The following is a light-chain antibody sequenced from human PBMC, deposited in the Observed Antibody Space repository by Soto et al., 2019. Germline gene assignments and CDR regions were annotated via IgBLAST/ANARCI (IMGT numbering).Light chain of an antibody. V-gene: IGLV2-14*01. J-gene: IGLJ2*01. Sequence: QSVLTQPASVSGSPGQSITISCTGTSSDVGGYNYVSGYQQHPGKAPKLMIYDVSNRPSGVSNRFSGSTSGNTASLTISGLQAEDEADYYCSSYTSSSTVVFGGGTKLTVL. CDR1: SSDVGGYNY. CDR3: SSYTSSSTVV. CDR2: DVS.